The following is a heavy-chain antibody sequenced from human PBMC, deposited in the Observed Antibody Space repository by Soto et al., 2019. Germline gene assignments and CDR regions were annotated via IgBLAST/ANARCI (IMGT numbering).Heavy chain of an antibody. D-gene: IGHD3-9*01. Sequence: GGSLRLSCAASGFTLSSNYMSWVRQAPGKGLEWVSVIYSGGSTYYADSVKGRFTISRHNSKNTLYLQMNSLRAEDTAVYYCARVDYDILTGYPGPFQHWGQGTLVTVSS. J-gene: IGHJ1*01. CDR3: ARVDYDILTGYPGPFQH. CDR1: GFTLSSNY. V-gene: IGHV3-53*04. CDR2: IYSGGST.